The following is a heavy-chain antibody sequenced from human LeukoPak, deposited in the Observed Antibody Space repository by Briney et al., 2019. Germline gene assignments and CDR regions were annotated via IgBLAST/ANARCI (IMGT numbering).Heavy chain of an antibody. V-gene: IGHV3-7*01. Sequence: PGGSLRLSCAVSGFTFSTYWMSWVRQTPGKGLEWVANMNYDESEKYYVDSVKGRFTASRDNTKNSLYLQMNSLRVEDTAVYYCARLGKHWMFDYWGQGTLVTVSS. CDR1: GFTFSTYW. D-gene: IGHD1-1*01. CDR2: MNYDESEK. CDR3: ARLGKHWMFDY. J-gene: IGHJ4*02.